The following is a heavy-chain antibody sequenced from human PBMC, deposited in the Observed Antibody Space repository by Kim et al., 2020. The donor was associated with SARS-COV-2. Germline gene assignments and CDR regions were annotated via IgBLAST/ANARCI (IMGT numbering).Heavy chain of an antibody. Sequence: ISYADSVKARFTISRDHSRNSLYLQMNSLRDEYTAVYYCARVSDGMVVWGQGTTVPVSS. J-gene: IGHJ6*02. CDR3: ARVSDGMVV. V-gene: IGHV3-48*02. CDR2: I.